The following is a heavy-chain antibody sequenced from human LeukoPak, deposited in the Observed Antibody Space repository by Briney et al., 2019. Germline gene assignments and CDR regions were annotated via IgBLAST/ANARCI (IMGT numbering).Heavy chain of an antibody. CDR1: GGSIRSSSYY. Sequence: SETLSLTCCVSGGSIRSSSYYWGWIRQPPGKGLEWIGTIHYTGSTYYTPSLKSRVTVSVDTSNNQFSLKVSSVTAADTAVYYCARHPSGSSFDYWGQGTLVAVSS. J-gene: IGHJ4*02. CDR2: IHYTGST. CDR3: ARHPSGSSFDY. D-gene: IGHD1-26*01. V-gene: IGHV4-39*01.